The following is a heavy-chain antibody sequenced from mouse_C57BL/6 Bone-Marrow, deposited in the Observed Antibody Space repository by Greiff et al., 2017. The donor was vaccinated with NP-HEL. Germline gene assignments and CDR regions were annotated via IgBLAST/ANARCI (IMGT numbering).Heavy chain of an antibody. CDR1: GFSLTSYG. V-gene: IGHV2-2*01. Sequence: VQLQQSGPGLVQPSQSLSITCTASGFSLTSYGVHWVRQSQGKGLEWLGVIWSGGSTDYNAAFISRLSISKDNSKSQVFFKMNSLHADHTAIYYCARTPYDYDYFDYWGKGTTLTVSS. CDR3: ARTPYDYDYFDY. D-gene: IGHD2-4*01. J-gene: IGHJ2*01. CDR2: IWSGGST.